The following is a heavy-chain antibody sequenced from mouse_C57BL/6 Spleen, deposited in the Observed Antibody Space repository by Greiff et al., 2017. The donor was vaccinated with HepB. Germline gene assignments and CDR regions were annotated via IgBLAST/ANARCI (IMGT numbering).Heavy chain of an antibody. CDR1: GYTFTSYW. J-gene: IGHJ1*03. D-gene: IGHD1-1*01. V-gene: IGHV1-53*01. Sequence: QVQLQQPGTELVKPGASVKLSCKASGYTFTSYWMHWVKQRPGQGLEWIGNINPSNGGTNYNEKFKSKATLTVDKSSSTAYMQLSSLTSEDSAVYYCARSPGYYGSSPWYFDVWGTGTTVTVS. CDR2: INPSNGGT. CDR3: ARSPGYYGSSPWYFDV.